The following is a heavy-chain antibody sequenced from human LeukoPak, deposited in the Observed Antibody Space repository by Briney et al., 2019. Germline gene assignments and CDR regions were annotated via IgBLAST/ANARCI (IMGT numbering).Heavy chain of an antibody. J-gene: IGHJ5*02. D-gene: IGHD3-10*01. CDR3: TRFRGRDNWFDP. CDR1: GFTFNNAW. Sequence: GGSLRLSCAASGFTFNNAWMSRVRQAPGKGLEWVGRIKSKSDGGTIDYAAPVKGRFTISRDDSKNTLYLQMNSLKSEDTAVYYCTRFRGRDNWFDPWGQGTLVTVSS. CDR2: IKSKSDGGTI. V-gene: IGHV3-15*01.